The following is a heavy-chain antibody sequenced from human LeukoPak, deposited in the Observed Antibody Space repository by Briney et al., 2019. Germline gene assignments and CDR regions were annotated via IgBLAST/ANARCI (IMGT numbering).Heavy chain of an antibody. V-gene: IGHV1-69*01. Sequence: GASVKVSCKASGGTFSSYAISWVRQAPGQGLEWMGGIIPIFGTANYAQKFQGRVTITADESTSTAYMELSSLRSEDTAVYYCATPGIGYGGCRFWGQGTLVTVSS. CDR2: IIPIFGTA. CDR1: GGTFSSYA. J-gene: IGHJ4*02. CDR3: ATPGIGYGGCRF. D-gene: IGHD4/OR15-4a*01.